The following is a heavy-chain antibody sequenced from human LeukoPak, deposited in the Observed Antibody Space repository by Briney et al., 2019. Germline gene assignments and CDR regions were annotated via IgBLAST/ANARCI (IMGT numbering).Heavy chain of an antibody. CDR3: AREFNDILTGHRDHDAFDI. V-gene: IGHV4-59*01. D-gene: IGHD3-9*01. J-gene: IGHJ3*02. CDR1: GGSISSYY. CDR2: IYYSGST. Sequence: PSETLSLTCTVSGGSISSYYWSWIRQPPGKGLEWIGYIYYSGSTNYNPSLKSRVTISVDTSKNQFSLKLSSVTAADTAVYYCAREFNDILTGHRDHDAFDIWGQGTMVTVSS.